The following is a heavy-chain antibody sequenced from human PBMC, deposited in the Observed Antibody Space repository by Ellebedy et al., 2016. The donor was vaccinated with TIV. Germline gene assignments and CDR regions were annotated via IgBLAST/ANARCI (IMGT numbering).Heavy chain of an antibody. V-gene: IGHV3-7*01. Sequence: GESLKISCAASNFDFSRYWMSWVRQAPGKGLEWVANIKEDGSATYYMDSVKGRFTISRDNTKSSLYLQINSLRAEDTAVYYCARVFQGVVDYFDYWGQGTLVTVSS. CDR2: IKEDGSAT. D-gene: IGHD2-15*01. J-gene: IGHJ4*02. CDR1: NFDFSRYW. CDR3: ARVFQGVVDYFDY.